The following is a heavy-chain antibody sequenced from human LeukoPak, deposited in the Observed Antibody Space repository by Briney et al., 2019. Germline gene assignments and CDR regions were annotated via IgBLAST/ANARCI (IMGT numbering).Heavy chain of an antibody. CDR3: ARDPVGAATDDY. CDR2: FYYDGDT. Sequence: KPSETLSLTCTVSGGSISGSRYYWAWIRQPPGKGLEWIGSFYYDGDTYYNPSLKSRVTISVDTSKNQFSLNLRTVTAADTAVYYCARDPVGAATDDYWGQGTLVTVSS. CDR1: GGSISGSRYY. J-gene: IGHJ4*02. D-gene: IGHD1-26*01. V-gene: IGHV4-39*07.